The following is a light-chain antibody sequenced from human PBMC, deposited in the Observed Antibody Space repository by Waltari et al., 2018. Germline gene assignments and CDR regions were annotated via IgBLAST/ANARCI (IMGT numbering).Light chain of an antibody. Sequence: DIQMTQSPSSLSASAEHKVPITSRASQPISYYLNWYQQRPGRAPKPLIHVASSLQTGVPSRFSGSGSGTNFTLTISSLQPEDFATYICQQSYSLPYTFGQGT. CDR2: VAS. V-gene: IGKV1-39*01. J-gene: IGKJ2*01. CDR1: QPISYY. CDR3: QQSYSLPYT.